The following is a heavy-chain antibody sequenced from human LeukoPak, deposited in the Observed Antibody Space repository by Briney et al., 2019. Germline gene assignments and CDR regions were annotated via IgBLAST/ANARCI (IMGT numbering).Heavy chain of an antibody. D-gene: IGHD3-22*01. Sequence: PGGSLRLSCAASGFTVSNNYLSWVRQAPGKGLEWVSVIYSGGNGDYADSVKGRFIVSRDNSKNTLYLQMNSLRADDTAVYYCARVVLETYYYDSSGQYWFDPWGQGTLVTVSS. CDR2: IYSGGNG. J-gene: IGHJ5*02. CDR3: ARVVLETYYYDSSGQYWFDP. CDR1: GFTVSNNY. V-gene: IGHV3-53*01.